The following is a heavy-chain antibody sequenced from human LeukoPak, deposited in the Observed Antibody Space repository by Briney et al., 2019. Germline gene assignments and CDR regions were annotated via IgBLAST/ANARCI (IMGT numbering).Heavy chain of an antibody. CDR3: AKPPSIQLWRNFDY. CDR1: GFTFSSYW. J-gene: IGHJ4*02. Sequence: PGGSLRLSCAASGFTFSSYWMSWVRQAPGKGLEWVANIKQDGSEKYYVDSVKGRFTISRDNSKNTLYLQMNSLRAEDTAVYYCAKPPSIQLWRNFDYWGQGTLVTVSS. V-gene: IGHV3-7*01. CDR2: IKQDGSEK. D-gene: IGHD5-18*01.